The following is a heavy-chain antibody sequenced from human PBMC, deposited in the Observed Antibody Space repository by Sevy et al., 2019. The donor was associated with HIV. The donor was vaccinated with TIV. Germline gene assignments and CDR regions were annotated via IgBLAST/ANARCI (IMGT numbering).Heavy chain of an antibody. CDR3: VPSGGGHAGY. CDR2: IKQDGSEK. Sequence: GGSLRLSCAASGFTLSSRWMSWVRQAPGKGLEWVANIKQDGSEKYYVDSVKDRFTISRDNANNTLYLQMSSLRAEDTAVYYCVPSGGGHAGYWGQGTLVTVSS. D-gene: IGHD2-15*01. J-gene: IGHJ4*02. CDR1: GFTLSSRW. V-gene: IGHV3-7*01.